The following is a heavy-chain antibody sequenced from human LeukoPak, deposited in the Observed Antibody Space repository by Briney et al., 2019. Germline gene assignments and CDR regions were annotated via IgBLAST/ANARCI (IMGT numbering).Heavy chain of an antibody. Sequence: SETLSLTCTVSGGSICSGGYYWSWIRQHPGKGLEWIGYIYYSGSTYYNPSLKSRVTISVDTSKNQFSLKLSSVTAADTAVYYCARDRVPAKVHYYGMDVWGQGTTVTVSS. CDR2: IYYSGST. V-gene: IGHV4-31*03. J-gene: IGHJ6*02. CDR3: ARDRVPAKVHYYGMDV. D-gene: IGHD3-10*01. CDR1: GGSICSGGYY.